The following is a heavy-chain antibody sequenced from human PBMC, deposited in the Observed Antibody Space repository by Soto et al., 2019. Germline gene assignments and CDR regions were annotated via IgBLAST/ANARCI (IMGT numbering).Heavy chain of an antibody. CDR1: GFTFSSYA. CDR3: GNALRHIVVVVAAIDY. V-gene: IGHV3-23*01. J-gene: IGHJ4*02. CDR2: ISGSGGST. Sequence: EVQLLESGGGLVQPGGSLRLSCAASGFTFSSYAMSWVRQAPGKGLEWVSAISGSGGSTYYADSVKGRFTISRDNSKNTLYLQMNSLRAEDTAVYYCGNALRHIVVVVAAIDYWGQGTLVTVSS. D-gene: IGHD2-15*01.